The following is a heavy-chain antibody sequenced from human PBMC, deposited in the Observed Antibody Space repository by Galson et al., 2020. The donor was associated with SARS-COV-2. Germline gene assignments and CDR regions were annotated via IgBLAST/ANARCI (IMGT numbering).Heavy chain of an antibody. CDR1: GGSISSGGYS. V-gene: IGHV4-31*03. D-gene: IGHD3-22*01. Sequence: ETSETLSLPCTVSGGSISSGGYSWSWTRPHPGKGLEWIGYIYYSGSTYYNPSLKSRVTISVDTSKNQFSLKLSSVTAAYTAVYYCARAPITMIVVVNAFDIWGQGTMVTVAS. CDR2: IYYSGST. CDR3: ARAPITMIVVVNAFDI. J-gene: IGHJ3*02.